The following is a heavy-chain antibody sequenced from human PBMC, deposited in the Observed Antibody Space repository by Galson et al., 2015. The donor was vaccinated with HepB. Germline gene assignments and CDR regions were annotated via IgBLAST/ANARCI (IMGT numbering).Heavy chain of an antibody. V-gene: IGHV1-18*04. Sequence: QSGAEVKKPGESLRISCKASGYTFTSDGITWVRQAPGQGLEWMGWISVYSGYTNYAQKFQGRVTLTTDTSTSTAYMEVTNLRFDDTAVYFCARVGGDSVVSNWFDPWGQGTLVTV. CDR1: GYTFTSDG. J-gene: IGHJ5*02. CDR3: ARVGGDSVVSNWFDP. CDR2: ISVYSGYT. D-gene: IGHD3-10*01.